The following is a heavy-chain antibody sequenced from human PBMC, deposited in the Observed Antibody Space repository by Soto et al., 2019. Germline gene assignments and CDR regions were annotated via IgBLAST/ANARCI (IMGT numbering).Heavy chain of an antibody. CDR1: GGSFSGYY. V-gene: IGHV4-34*01. CDR3: ARAVMVRGGNWFDP. D-gene: IGHD3-10*01. Sequence: PSETLSLTCAVYGGSFSGYYRSWIRQPPGKGLEWIGEINHSGSTNYNPSLKSRVTISVDTSKNQFSLKLSSVTAADTAVYYCARAVMVRGGNWFDPWGQGTLVTVSS. CDR2: INHSGST. J-gene: IGHJ5*02.